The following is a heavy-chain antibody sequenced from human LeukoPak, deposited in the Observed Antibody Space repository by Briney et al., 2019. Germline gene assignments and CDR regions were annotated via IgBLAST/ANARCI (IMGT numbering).Heavy chain of an antibody. D-gene: IGHD6-13*01. CDR1: GGTFNNFA. J-gene: IGHJ3*02. CDR3: ARGPHASSWYKHAFDI. V-gene: IGHV1-69*13. CDR2: IFPVFGTP. Sequence: ASVKVSCKASGGTFNNFAICWVRQAPGQGLEWMGGIFPVFGTPTYAQKFQGRVTITADESTRTAHMELSSLRSDDTAVYYCARGPHASSWYKHAFDIWAQGTMVTVSS.